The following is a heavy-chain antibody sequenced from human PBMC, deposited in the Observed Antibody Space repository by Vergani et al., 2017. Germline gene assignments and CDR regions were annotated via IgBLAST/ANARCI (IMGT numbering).Heavy chain of an antibody. V-gene: IGHV3-49*05. CDR3: TREQAGIAAAGTGY. CDR2: IRSKAYGGTT. Sequence: EVQLVESGGGLVKPGRSLRLSCTASGFTFGDYAMSWFRQAPGKGLEWVGFIRSKAYGGTTEYAASVKGRFTISRDDSKSIAYLQMNSLKTEDTAVYYCTREQAGIAAAGTGYWGQGTLVTVSS. J-gene: IGHJ4*02. CDR1: GFTFGDYA. D-gene: IGHD6-13*01.